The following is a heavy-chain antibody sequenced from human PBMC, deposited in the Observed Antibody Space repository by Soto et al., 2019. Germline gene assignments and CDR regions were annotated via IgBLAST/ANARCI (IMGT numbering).Heavy chain of an antibody. CDR3: ARALEEYYYDSSGYYYGY. V-gene: IGHV1-69*13. J-gene: IGHJ4*02. Sequence: ASVKVSCTASGGTFSTFGFSWVRQAPGQGLEWKGGIIPIFGTTYYAQKNQGRVTITADESTSTAYLELSSLISEDTAVYYCARALEEYYYDSSGYYYGYWGQGALVTVSS. CDR2: IIPIFGTT. D-gene: IGHD3-22*01. CDR1: GGTFSTFG.